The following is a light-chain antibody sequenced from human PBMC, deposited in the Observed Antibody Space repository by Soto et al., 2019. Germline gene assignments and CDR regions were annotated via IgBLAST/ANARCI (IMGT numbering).Light chain of an antibody. CDR1: QRVSSSY. Sequence: EIVLTQSPGTLSLSRGERATLSCRASQRVSSSYLAWYQHNPGQAPVLLLYGATSRDTGNHDLFSGSGSGTDFTLTISRLEPEDCAVYYCQQYGNPLWTFVQETKVDIQ. CDR2: GAT. J-gene: IGKJ1*01. V-gene: IGKV3-20*01. CDR3: QQYGNPLWT.